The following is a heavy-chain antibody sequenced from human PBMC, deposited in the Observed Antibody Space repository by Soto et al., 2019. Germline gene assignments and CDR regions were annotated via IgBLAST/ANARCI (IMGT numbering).Heavy chain of an antibody. CDR2: ISWDGGST. D-gene: IGHD1-26*01. Sequence: EVQLVESGGVVVQPGGSLRLSCAASGFTFDDYTMHWVRQAPGKGLEWVSLISWDGGSTYYADSVKGRFTISRDNSKNSLYLQMNSLRTEDTALYYCAKDSYAGRMKLPDYWGQGTLVTVSS. V-gene: IGHV3-43*01. CDR3: AKDSYAGRMKLPDY. J-gene: IGHJ4*02. CDR1: GFTFDDYT.